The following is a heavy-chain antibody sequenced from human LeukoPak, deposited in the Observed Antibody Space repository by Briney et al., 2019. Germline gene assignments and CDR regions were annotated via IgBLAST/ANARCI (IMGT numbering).Heavy chain of an antibody. J-gene: IGHJ4*02. D-gene: IGHD1-7*01. CDR3: VKRATGSTKSVDY. Sequence: SRRSLRLSCAASGLTFSSYWMTSVRQAPGKWMELFASIKQDGSEQYYVDSVKGRFTISRDNTKNSLYLQMNSLRAEDTAVYYCVKRATGSTKSVDYWGQGTLVTVSS. CDR1: GLTFSSYW. CDR2: IKQDGSEQ. V-gene: IGHV3-7*01.